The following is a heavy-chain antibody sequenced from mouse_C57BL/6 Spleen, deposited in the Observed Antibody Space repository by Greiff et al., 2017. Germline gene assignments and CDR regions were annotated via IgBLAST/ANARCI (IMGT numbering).Heavy chain of an antibody. CDR3: AKDDYGSSYGFAY. V-gene: IGHV2-5*01. CDR1: GFSLTSYG. CDR2: IWRGGST. D-gene: IGHD1-1*01. J-gene: IGHJ3*01. Sequence: VKLMESGPGLVQPSQSLSITCTVSGFSLTSYGVHWVRQSPGKGLEWLGVIWRGGSTDYNAAFMSRLSITKDNSKSQVFFKMNSLQADDTAIYYCAKDDYGSSYGFAYWGQGTLVTVSA.